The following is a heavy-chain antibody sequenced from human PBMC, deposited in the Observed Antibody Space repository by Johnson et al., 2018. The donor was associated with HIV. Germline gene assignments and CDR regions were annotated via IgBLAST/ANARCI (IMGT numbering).Heavy chain of an antibody. J-gene: IGHJ3*02. D-gene: IGHD2-15*01. CDR2: ISYDGSNK. CDR1: GFTFSSYA. CDR3: ARDPYCSGGSCYDSSAFDI. Sequence: VQLVESGGGVVQPGRSLRLSCAASGFTFSSYAMHWVRQAPGKGLEWVAVISYDGSNKYYVDSVKGRFTISRDNSKNTLYLQMNSLRAEDTAVYYCARDPYCSGGSCYDSSAFDIWGQGTMVTVSS. V-gene: IGHV3-30*04.